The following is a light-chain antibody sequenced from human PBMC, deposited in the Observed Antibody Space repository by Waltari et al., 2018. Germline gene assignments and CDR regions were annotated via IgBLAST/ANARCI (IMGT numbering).Light chain of an antibody. Sequence: QSALTQPASVSASPGQSITISCTGTSGDIGGSDFVSWYQHHPGRAPHVLIFDVNHRPSGISDRCSGSKSGNTASLTISGLQAEDDADYYCSSPSTNNVVVFGGGTKVTVL. J-gene: IGLJ2*01. CDR2: DVN. CDR3: SSPSTNNVVV. V-gene: IGLV2-14*01. CDR1: SGDIGGSDF.